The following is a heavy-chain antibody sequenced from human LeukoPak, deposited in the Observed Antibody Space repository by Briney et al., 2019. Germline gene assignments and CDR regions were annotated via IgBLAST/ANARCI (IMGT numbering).Heavy chain of an antibody. D-gene: IGHD6-13*01. CDR1: GYAFTSYG. Sequence: ASVKVSCKASGYAFTSYGISWVRQAPGQGLEWMGWISAYNGNTNYAQKLQGRVTMTTDTSTSTAYMELRSLRSDDTAVYYCASGIPSSWEPYYFDYWGQGTLVTVSS. CDR3: ASGIPSSWEPYYFDY. V-gene: IGHV1-18*01. CDR2: ISAYNGNT. J-gene: IGHJ4*02.